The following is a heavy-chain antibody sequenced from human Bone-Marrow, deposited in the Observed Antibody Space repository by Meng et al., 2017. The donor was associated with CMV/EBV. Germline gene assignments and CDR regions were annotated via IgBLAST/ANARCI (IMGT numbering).Heavy chain of an antibody. V-gene: IGHV3-53*01. CDR1: GFTVSSNY. CDR3: ARSPRTELLYFDY. D-gene: IGHD1-26*01. J-gene: IGHJ4*02. Sequence: GGSLRLSCAASGFTVSSNYMSWVRQAPGKGLEWVSVIYSGGSTYYADSVKGRFTISRNNSQNTLYLHKNSLRAEGTAVYYCARSPRTELLYFDYWGQGTLVTVSS. CDR2: IYSGGST.